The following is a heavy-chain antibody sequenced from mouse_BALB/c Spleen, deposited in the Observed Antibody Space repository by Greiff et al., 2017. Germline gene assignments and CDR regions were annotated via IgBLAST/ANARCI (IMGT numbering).Heavy chain of an antibody. CDR3: ARFDRYGSMDY. CDR1: GYTFSSYW. D-gene: IGHD2-14*01. CDR2: ILPGSGST. V-gene: IGHV1-9*01. Sequence: VQLQQSGAELMKPGASVKISCKATGYTFSSYWIEWVKQRPGHGLEWIGEILPGSGSTNYNEKFKGKATFTADTSSNTAYMQLSSLTSEDSAVYYCARFDRYGSMDYWGQGTSVTVSS. J-gene: IGHJ4*01.